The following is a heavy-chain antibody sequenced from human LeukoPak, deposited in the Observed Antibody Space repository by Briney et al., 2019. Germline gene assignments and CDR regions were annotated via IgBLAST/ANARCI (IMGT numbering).Heavy chain of an antibody. D-gene: IGHD4-17*01. J-gene: IGHJ2*01. V-gene: IGHV3-15*01. Sequence: GGSWRLSCAVPGFTSSTPGMTWVRQAPGKGLEWVGRFKSKTDGGTRDYAAPVKGRFTISRDDSKNTLYLQMNSLKTEDTAVYYCTTDFLGPHDYGAFWGRGTLVTVSS. CDR2: FKSKTDGGTR. CDR1: GFTSSTPG. CDR3: TTDFLGPHDYGAF.